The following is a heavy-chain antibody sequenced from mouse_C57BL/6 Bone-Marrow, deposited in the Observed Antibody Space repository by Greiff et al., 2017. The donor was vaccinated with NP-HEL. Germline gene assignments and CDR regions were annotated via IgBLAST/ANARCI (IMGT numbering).Heavy chain of an antibody. J-gene: IGHJ1*03. Sequence: QVQLQQPGAELVRPGSSVKLSCKASGYTFTSYWMHWVKQRPIQGLEWIGNIDPSDSETHYNQKFKDKATLTVDKSSSTAYMQLSSLTSEGSAVYYCAREAHWEVCYFEVWGTGSTVTVSS. CDR3: AREAHWEVCYFEV. V-gene: IGHV1-52*01. CDR1: GYTFTSYW. CDR2: IDPSDSET. D-gene: IGHD4-1*01.